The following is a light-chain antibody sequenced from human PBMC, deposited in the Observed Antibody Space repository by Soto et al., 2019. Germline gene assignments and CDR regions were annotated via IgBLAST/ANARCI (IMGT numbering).Light chain of an antibody. CDR2: EVS. J-gene: IGLJ1*01. CDR3: SSYTSSRAYV. V-gene: IGLV2-14*01. Sequence: QSALTQPASVSGSPGQSITISCTGTSSDVGGYNYVSWYQQQSGKAPKLMIHEVSNRPSGVSSRFSGSKSGNTASLTISGLQAEDEAEYYCSSYTSSRAYVFGIGTKLTVL. CDR1: SSDVGGYNY.